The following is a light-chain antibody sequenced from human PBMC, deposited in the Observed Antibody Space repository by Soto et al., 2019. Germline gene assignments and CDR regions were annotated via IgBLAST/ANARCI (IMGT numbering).Light chain of an antibody. CDR3: HQYYSSPWT. J-gene: IGKJ1*01. Sequence: DIVMTQSPDSLAVSLGERATINCKSSQSVLYSSNNKNNLAWYQQKPGQPPKLLIYWASTRESGVPDRFSGGGSGTDFTLTISSLQAEDVAVYYCHQYYSSPWTFGQGTKVEIK. CDR2: WAS. CDR1: QSVLYSSNNKNN. V-gene: IGKV4-1*01.